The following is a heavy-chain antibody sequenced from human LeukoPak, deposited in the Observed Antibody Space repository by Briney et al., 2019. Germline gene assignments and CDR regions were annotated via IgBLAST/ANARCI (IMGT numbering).Heavy chain of an antibody. D-gene: IGHD3-22*01. CDR1: GGSFSGYY. J-gene: IGHJ4*02. V-gene: IGHV4-34*01. Sequence: SETLSLTCAVYGGSFSGYYWSWIRQPPGKGLEWIGEINHSGSTNYNPSLKSRVTISVDRSKNQFSLKLSSVTAADTAVYYCATLLRDNFDYWGQGTLVTVSS. CDR2: INHSGST. CDR3: ATLLRDNFDY.